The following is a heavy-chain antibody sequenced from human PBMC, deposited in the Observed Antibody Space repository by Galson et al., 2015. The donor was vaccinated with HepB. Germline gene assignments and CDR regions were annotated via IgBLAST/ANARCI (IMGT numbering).Heavy chain of an antibody. CDR3: TMRGYSYGEHDY. Sequence: SVKVSCKASGGTFSSYAISWVRQAPGQGLEWMGGIIPILNTTNYAQKFQGRVTITADESTSTAYMALNSLRSADTAVFYYTMRGYSYGEHDYWGQGTLVTVSS. CDR1: GGTFSSYA. D-gene: IGHD5-18*01. J-gene: IGHJ4*02. V-gene: IGHV1-69*13. CDR2: IIPILNTT.